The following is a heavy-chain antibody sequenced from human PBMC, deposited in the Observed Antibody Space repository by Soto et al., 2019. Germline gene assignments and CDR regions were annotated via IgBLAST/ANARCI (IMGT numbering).Heavy chain of an antibody. V-gene: IGHV1-69*02. CDR1: GGTFSSYT. CDR3: ARGRGGWFPGGVGAFDI. CDR2: IIPILGIA. D-gene: IGHD3-16*01. J-gene: IGHJ3*02. Sequence: QVQLVQYGAEVKKPGSSVKVSCKASGGTFSSYTISWVRQAPGQGLEWMGRIIPILGIANYAQKFQGRVTITADKSTSTAYMELSSLRPEDTAVYYCARGRGGWFPGGVGAFDIWGQGTMVTVSS.